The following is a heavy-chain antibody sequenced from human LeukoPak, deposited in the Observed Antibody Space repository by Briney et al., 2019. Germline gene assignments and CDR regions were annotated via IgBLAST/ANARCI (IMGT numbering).Heavy chain of an antibody. CDR3: ARASSIVGAYGP. D-gene: IGHD1-26*01. CDR2: INPSGGST. Sequence: ASVKVSCKASGGTFSSYAISWVRQAPGQGLEWMGIINPSGGSTSYAQKFQGGVTMTRDMSTSTVYMELSSLRSEDTAVYYCARASSIVGAYGPWGQGTLVTVSP. V-gene: IGHV1-46*01. CDR1: GGTFSSYA. J-gene: IGHJ5*02.